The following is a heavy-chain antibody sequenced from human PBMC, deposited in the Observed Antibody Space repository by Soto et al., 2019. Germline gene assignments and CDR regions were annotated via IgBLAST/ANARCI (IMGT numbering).Heavy chain of an antibody. CDR3: AARLYYYDSSAYPEDYFDY. CDR1: GGSISSGGYS. V-gene: IGHV4-30-2*02. CDR2: MYHSGST. J-gene: IGHJ4*02. Sequence: SETLSLTCAVSGGSISSGGYSWSWIRQPPGRGLEWIGYMYHSGSTYYNPSLKSRVTISIDTSKKQFSLKLSSVTAADTAVYYCAARLYYYDSSAYPEDYFDYWGQGTVVTVSS. D-gene: IGHD3-22*01.